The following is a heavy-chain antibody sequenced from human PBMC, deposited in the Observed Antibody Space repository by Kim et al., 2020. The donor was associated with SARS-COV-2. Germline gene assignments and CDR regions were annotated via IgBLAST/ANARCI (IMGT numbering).Heavy chain of an antibody. J-gene: IGHJ4*02. CDR3: AVAVSGGFDY. CDR2: NK. D-gene: IGHD6-19*01. Sequence: NKCYADSVKGRFTISREHSKNTLYLQMNSLRAEDTAVYYCAVAVSGGFDYWGQGTLVTVSS. V-gene: IGHV3-30*02.